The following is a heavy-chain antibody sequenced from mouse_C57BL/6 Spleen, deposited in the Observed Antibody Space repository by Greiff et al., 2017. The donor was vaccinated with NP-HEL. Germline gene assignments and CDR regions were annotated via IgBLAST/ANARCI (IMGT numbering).Heavy chain of an antibody. D-gene: IGHD1-1*01. CDR1: GYSFTGYY. CDR2: INPSTGGT. J-gene: IGHJ4*01. CDR3: ANLGSSYAMDY. V-gene: IGHV1-42*01. Sequence: VQLKESGPELVKPGASVKISCKASGYSFTGYYMNWVKQSPEKSLEWIGEINPSTGGTTYNQKFKAKATLTVDKSSSTAYMQLKSLTSEDSAVYYCANLGSSYAMDYWGQGTSVTVSS.